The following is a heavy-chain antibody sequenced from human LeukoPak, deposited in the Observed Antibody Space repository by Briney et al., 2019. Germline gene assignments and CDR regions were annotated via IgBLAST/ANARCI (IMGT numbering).Heavy chain of an antibody. Sequence: GGSLRLSCAASGFTFSSYSMNWVRQAPGKGLEWVSSISSSSSYIYYADSVKGRFTISRDNAKNSLYLQMNSLRAEDTAVYYCARGRHSTIYTDFVWFDPWGQGTLVTVSS. V-gene: IGHV3-21*01. D-gene: IGHD5/OR15-5a*01. J-gene: IGHJ5*02. CDR1: GFTFSSYS. CDR3: ARGRHSTIYTDFVWFDP. CDR2: ISSSSSYI.